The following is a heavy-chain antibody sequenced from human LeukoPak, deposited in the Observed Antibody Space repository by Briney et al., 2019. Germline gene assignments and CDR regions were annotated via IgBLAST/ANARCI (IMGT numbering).Heavy chain of an antibody. CDR3: AKGTALTTATAFDI. J-gene: IGHJ3*02. CDR2: IRGTGAYT. Sequence: PGGSLRLSCAASGFTFSSYAMSWVRQAPGKGLEWGSGIRGTGAYTYYVDSVRGRFTISRDNSKNTLYLQMNSLRGGDTAMYYCAKGTALTTATAFDIWGQGTMVTVSS. V-gene: IGHV3-23*01. D-gene: IGHD4-11*01. CDR1: GFTFSSYA.